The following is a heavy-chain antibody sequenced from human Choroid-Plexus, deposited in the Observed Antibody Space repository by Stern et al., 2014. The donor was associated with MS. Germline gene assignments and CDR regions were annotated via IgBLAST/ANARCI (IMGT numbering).Heavy chain of an antibody. CDR3: AKDRQWSTYFFDY. D-gene: IGHD2-15*01. Sequence: DQLVESGGGVAQPGRPLILSCAASGFTFSNFGMHWVRQAPGKGLEWVALISYDGSDKYYADSVKGRFTIFRGNSKNTLYMHMNSLRAEDTAVYYCAKDRQWSTYFFDYWGQGSLVTVSS. V-gene: IGHV3-30*18. J-gene: IGHJ4*02. CDR1: GFTFSNFG. CDR2: ISYDGSDK.